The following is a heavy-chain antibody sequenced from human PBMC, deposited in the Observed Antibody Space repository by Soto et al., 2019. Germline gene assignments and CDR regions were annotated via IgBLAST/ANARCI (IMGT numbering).Heavy chain of an antibody. D-gene: IGHD1-1*01. CDR2: ISAHNGNT. CDR1: GYDFTTYG. Sequence: QLHLVQSGAEVKKPGASVKVSCKGSGYDFTTYGITWVRQAPGQGLEWMAWISAHNGNTDYAQKLQGRVTVTRDTSTSTAYMELRSLRSDDTAMYYCARVRYGDYWGQGALVTVSS. CDR3: ARVRYGDY. V-gene: IGHV1-18*01. J-gene: IGHJ4*02.